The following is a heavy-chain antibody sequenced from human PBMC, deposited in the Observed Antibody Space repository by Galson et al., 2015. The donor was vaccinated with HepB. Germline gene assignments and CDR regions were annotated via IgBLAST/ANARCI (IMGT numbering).Heavy chain of an antibody. D-gene: IGHD3-10*01. Sequence: SLRLSCAASGFTFSDYYMDWVRQAPGKGLEWVGRTRNKAKSYTTEYAASVEGRFSISRDDSGNSLYLQMNSLKNEDTAVYYCATASSASGRYYFDHWGQGTLVTVSS. J-gene: IGHJ5*02. CDR1: GFTFSDYY. CDR2: TRNKAKSYTT. CDR3: ATASSASGRYYFDH. V-gene: IGHV3-72*01.